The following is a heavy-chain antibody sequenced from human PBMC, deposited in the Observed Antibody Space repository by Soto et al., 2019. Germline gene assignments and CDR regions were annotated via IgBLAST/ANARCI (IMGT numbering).Heavy chain of an antibody. D-gene: IGHD2-15*01. V-gene: IGHV3-74*01. Sequence: EVQLVESGGGLVQPGGSLRLSCAASGFTFSSYWMHWVRQAPGKGLVWVSRINSDGSSTSYADSVKGRFTISRDNANSTLSLKMKSLRAEATAVYYCVRTSLVVAAATREDYWGQGTLVTVSS. CDR3: VRTSLVVAAATREDY. CDR2: INSDGSST. J-gene: IGHJ4*02. CDR1: GFTFSSYW.